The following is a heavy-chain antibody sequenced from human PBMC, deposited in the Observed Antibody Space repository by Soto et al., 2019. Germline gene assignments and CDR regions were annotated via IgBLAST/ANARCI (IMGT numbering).Heavy chain of an antibody. CDR3: AKTRLASCYDAGDS. CDR2: ICGSGGTT. Sequence: EVQLLESGGGLVQPGGSLRLSCAASGFIFNNYAMGWVRQAPGKGLEWVSVICGSGGTTFYSDSVKGRFTISRDDSKNTLYLQMNSLRAEDSAVYYCAKTRLASCYDAGDSWGQGTLVTVSS. J-gene: IGHJ4*02. CDR1: GFIFNNYA. V-gene: IGHV3-23*01. D-gene: IGHD5-12*01.